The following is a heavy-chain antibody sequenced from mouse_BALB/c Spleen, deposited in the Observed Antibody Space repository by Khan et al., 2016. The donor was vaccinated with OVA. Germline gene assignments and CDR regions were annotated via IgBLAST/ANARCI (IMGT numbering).Heavy chain of an antibody. V-gene: IGHV1-7*01. CDR2: INPSTGYT. Sequence: VQLQESGAELVKPGASVKMSCKASGYTFINYWILWVKQRPGQGLEWIGYINPSTGYTEYNQNFKDKATLTADKSSGTAYMQLSSLTSEDSAVYYCARRGLRWDFDYWGQGTTLTVSS. CDR1: GYTFINYW. D-gene: IGHD1-1*01. J-gene: IGHJ2*01. CDR3: ARRGLRWDFDY.